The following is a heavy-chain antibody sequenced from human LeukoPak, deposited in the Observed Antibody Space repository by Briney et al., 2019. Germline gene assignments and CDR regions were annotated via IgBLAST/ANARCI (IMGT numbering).Heavy chain of an antibody. CDR3: ARDTAMVLRDY. CDR2: IDPSDSYT. J-gene: IGHJ4*02. D-gene: IGHD5-18*01. CDR1: GYSFTSYW. V-gene: IGHV5-10-1*01. Sequence: GESLKISCKGSGYSFTSYWVSWVRQMPGKGLEWMGRIDPSDSYTNYSPSFQGHVTISADKSISTAFLQWSSLKASDTAMYYCARDTAMVLRDYWGQGTLVTVSS.